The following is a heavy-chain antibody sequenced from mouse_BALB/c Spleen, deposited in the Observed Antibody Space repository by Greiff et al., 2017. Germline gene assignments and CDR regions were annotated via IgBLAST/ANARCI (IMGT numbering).Heavy chain of an antibody. J-gene: IGHJ4*01. CDR1: GYAFTSYN. V-gene: IGHV1S135*01. CDR3: ARNYRYDSDSYAMDY. CDR2: IDPYNGGT. Sequence: VQLQQSGPELVKPGASVKVSCKASGYAFTSYNMYWVKQSNGKSLEWIGYIDPYNGGTSYNQKLKGKATLTVDKSSSTAYIHLNSLTSEDSAVYYCARNYRYDSDSYAMDYWGQGTSVTVAS. D-gene: IGHD2-14*01.